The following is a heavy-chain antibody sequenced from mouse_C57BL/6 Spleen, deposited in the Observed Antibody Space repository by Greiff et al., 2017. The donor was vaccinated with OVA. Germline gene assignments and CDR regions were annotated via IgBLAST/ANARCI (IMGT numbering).Heavy chain of an antibody. J-gene: IGHJ4*01. V-gene: IGHV7-3*01. Sequence: DVQLEESGGGLVQPGGSLSLSCAASGFTFTDYYMSWVRQPPGKALEWLGFIRNKANGYTTEYSASVKGRFTISRDNSQSILYLQMNALRAEESATYYSARGLLDSSGYAMDDGGQGTSVTVSS. CDR1: GFTFTDYY. CDR2: IRNKANGYTT. CDR3: ARGLLDSSGYAMDD. D-gene: IGHD3-2*02.